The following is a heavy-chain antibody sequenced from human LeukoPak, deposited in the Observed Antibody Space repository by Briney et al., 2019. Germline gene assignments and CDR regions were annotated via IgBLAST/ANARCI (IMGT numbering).Heavy chain of an antibody. CDR3: AKGVTTTVTTYFDY. D-gene: IGHD4-17*01. CDR1: GFTFSSYG. V-gene: IGHV3-30*18. CDR2: ISYDGSNK. Sequence: GGSLRLSCAASGFTFSSYGMHWVRQAPGKGLEWVAVISYDGSNKYYADSVKGRFTIPRDNSKNTLYLQMNSLRAEDTAVYYCAKGVTTTVTTYFDYWGQGTLVTVSS. J-gene: IGHJ4*02.